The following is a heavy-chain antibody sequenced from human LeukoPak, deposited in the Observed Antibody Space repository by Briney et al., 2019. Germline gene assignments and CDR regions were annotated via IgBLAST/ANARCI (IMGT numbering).Heavy chain of an antibody. Sequence: ASVKVSCKASGGTFSSYAISWVRQAPGQGLEGRGGSIPIFVTANYAQKFQGRVTITADESTSTAYMEVSSLRSEDTAVYYCARGGMYASWGGYRGQGTLVTVSS. V-gene: IGHV1-69*13. CDR1: GGTFSSYA. CDR2: SIPIFVTA. J-gene: IGHJ4*02. D-gene: IGHD2-2*01. CDR3: ARGGMYASWGGY.